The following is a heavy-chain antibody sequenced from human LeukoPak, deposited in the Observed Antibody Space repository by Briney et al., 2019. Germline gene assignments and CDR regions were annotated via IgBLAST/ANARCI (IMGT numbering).Heavy chain of an antibody. V-gene: IGHV3-48*02. D-gene: IGHD7-27*01. CDR1: GFTFSSYS. Sequence: PGGSLRLSCAASGFTFSSYSMNWVRQAPGKGLEWVSYIISSGTTTYYADSVRGRFTISRDNAKNSLYLQMSSLRDEDTAVYYCARDFNWGFDYWGQGALVTVSS. CDR2: IISSGTTT. J-gene: IGHJ4*02. CDR3: ARDFNWGFDY.